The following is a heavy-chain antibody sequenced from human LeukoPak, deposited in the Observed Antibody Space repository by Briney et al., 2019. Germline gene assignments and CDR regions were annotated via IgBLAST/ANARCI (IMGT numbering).Heavy chain of an antibody. CDR2: INHSGST. CDR3: AREKGSSWYVDY. CDR1: GGSFSGYY. J-gene: IGHJ4*02. D-gene: IGHD6-13*01. V-gene: IGHV4-34*01. Sequence: SETLSLTCAVYGGSFSGYYWSWIRQPPGKGLEWIGEINHSGSTNYNPSLKSRVTISVDTSKNQFTLKLSSVTAADTAVYYCAREKGSSWYVDYWGQGTLVTVAS.